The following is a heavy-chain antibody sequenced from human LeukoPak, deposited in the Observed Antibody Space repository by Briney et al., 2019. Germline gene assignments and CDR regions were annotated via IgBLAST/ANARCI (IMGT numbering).Heavy chain of an antibody. CDR1: GFTFSSYA. V-gene: IGHV3-64*01. J-gene: IGHJ4*02. CDR3: ARDEGDSGGSYYFDY. D-gene: IGHD3-22*01. Sequence: GGSLRLSCAASGFTFSSYAMHWVRQAPGKGLEYVSAISSNGGSTYYANSVKGRFTISRDNSKNTLYLQMGSLRAEDMAVYYCARDEGDSGGSYYFDYWGQGTLVTVSS. CDR2: ISSNGGST.